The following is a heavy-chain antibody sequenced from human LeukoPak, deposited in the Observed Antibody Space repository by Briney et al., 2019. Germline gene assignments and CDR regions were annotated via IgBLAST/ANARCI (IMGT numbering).Heavy chain of an antibody. CDR2: IRDKGNSYTT. CDR1: GFAFSDHY. D-gene: IGHD3-22*01. V-gene: IGHV3-72*01. CDR3: ARVRYYYDSSGYYVN. J-gene: IGHJ4*02. Sequence: GGSLRLSCAASGFAFSDHYMDWVRQAPGKGLEWVGRIRDKGNSYTTEYAASVKGRFTISRDDSKNSVYLQMHSLKTEDTAVYYCARVRYYYDSSGYYVNWGQGTLVTAS.